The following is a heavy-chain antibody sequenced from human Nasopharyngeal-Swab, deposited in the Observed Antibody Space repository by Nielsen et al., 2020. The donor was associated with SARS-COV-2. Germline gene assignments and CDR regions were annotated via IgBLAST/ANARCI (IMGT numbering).Heavy chain of an antibody. J-gene: IGHJ5*02. CDR1: GYTFTSYY. D-gene: IGHD3-9*01. V-gene: IGHV1-46*01. CDR3: ARDRGYFDPLGWFDP. CDR2: INPSGGST. Sequence: ASVKVSCKASGYTFTSYYMHWVRQAPGQGLEWMGIINPSGGSTSYAQKFQGRVTMTRDMSTSTVHMELSSLRSEDTAVYYCARDRGYFDPLGWFDPWGQGTLVTVSS.